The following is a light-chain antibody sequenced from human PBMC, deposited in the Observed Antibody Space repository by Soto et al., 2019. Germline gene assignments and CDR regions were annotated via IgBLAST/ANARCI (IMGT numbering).Light chain of an antibody. CDR2: RTS. Sequence: EIVMTQSPATLSVSPGGRATLSCRASQSISSNLAWYQQKPGQAPRLLMFRTSSRATGFPARFSGSGSGTDFTLTISSLEPEDFAVYYCQQRSNWPTTFGQGTRLEIK. CDR1: QSISSN. V-gene: IGKV3-11*01. J-gene: IGKJ5*01. CDR3: QQRSNWPTT.